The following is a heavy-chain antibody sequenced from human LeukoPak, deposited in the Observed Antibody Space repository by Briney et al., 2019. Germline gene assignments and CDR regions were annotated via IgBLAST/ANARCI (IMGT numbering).Heavy chain of an antibody. CDR1: GFSFSTYW. J-gene: IGHJ3*02. CDR3: AKDLGWGAFDI. Sequence: SGGSLRLSCVASGFSFSTYWINWVRQAPGEGLEWVAHIKHDGSQKYYVDSVKGRFTISRDNAKNSLYLQMNSLRAEDTAVYYCAKDLGWGAFDIWGQGTMVTVSS. D-gene: IGHD1-26*01. CDR2: IKHDGSQK. V-gene: IGHV3-7*03.